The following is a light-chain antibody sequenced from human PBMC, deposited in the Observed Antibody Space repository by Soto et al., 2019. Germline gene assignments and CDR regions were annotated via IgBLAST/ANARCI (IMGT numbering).Light chain of an antibody. CDR2: GAS. CDR1: QPVFSN. V-gene: IGKV3D-15*01. J-gene: IGKJ2*01. CDR3: QLRYNWLYT. Sequence: EIVMTQSPATLSVSPGERATLACRASQPVFSNVAWYQQKPGQAPRLLIYGASSRATGIPDRFSGSGSGTEFTLTISSLQSEDFAVYYCQLRYNWLYTFGQGTKLEIK.